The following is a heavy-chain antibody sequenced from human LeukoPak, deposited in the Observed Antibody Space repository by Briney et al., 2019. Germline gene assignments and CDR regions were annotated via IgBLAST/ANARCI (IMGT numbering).Heavy chain of an antibody. CDR1: GGSLSAYY. Sequence: SETLSLTCAVYGGSLSAYYWTWIRQPPGKGLEWIGEINHSGSTNYNPSLKSRVTISVDTSKNQFSLKLSSVTAADTAVYYCARHLGPLTGYYRSYYFDYWGQGTLVTVSS. D-gene: IGHD3-9*01. V-gene: IGHV4-34*01. J-gene: IGHJ4*02. CDR2: INHSGST. CDR3: ARHLGPLTGYYRSYYFDY.